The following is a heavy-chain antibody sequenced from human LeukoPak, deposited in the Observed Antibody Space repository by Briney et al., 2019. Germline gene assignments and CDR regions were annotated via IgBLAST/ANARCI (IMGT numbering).Heavy chain of an antibody. CDR1: RYSISSGYY. CDR2: IYHDGNT. V-gene: IGHV4-38-2*02. D-gene: IGHD1-26*01. CDR3: ARFFRTVWELPYY. Sequence: PETLSLTRSVSRYSISSGYYWGWFRQPPGKGLEWIGNIYHDGNTYYNPSLKSRVTISVDTSKNQFSLRLSSVTAADAAVYYCARFFRTVWELPYYWGPGTLVTVSS. J-gene: IGHJ4*02.